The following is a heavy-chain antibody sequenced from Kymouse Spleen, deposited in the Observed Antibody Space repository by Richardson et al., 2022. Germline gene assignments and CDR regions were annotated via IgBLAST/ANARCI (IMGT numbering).Heavy chain of an antibody. D-gene: IGHD3-10*01. J-gene: IGHJ6*02. CDR3: AGSGSYYNYYYYGMDV. CDR1: GFTFSSYG. Sequence: QVQLVESGGGVVQPGRSLRLSCAASGFTFSSYGMHWVRQAPGKGLEWVAVISYDGSNKYYADSVKGRFTISRDNSKNTLYLQMNSLRAEDTAVYYCAGSGSYYNYYYYGMDVWGQGTTVTVSS. CDR2: ISYDGSNK. V-gene: IGHV3-30*18.